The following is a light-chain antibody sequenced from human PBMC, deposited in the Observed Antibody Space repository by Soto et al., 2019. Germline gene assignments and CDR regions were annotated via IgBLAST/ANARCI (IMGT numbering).Light chain of an antibody. CDR2: KAS. CDR1: QSISSW. J-gene: IGKJ1*01. CDR3: QHYNSYSEA. Sequence: DIQMTQSPSTLSASVGGRVTMTFRASQSISSWLAWYQQKPGKAPNLLIYKASSLEGGVPSRFSGSGSGTEFTLTISSLQPDDFATYYCQHYNSYSEAFGQGTKVDI. V-gene: IGKV1-5*03.